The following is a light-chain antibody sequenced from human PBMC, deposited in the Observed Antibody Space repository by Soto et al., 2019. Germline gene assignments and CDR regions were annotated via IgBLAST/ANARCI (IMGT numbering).Light chain of an antibody. CDR2: DAS. J-gene: IGKJ1*01. V-gene: IGKV3-20*01. CDR1: QSVSSTY. CDR3: QQYGNSPET. Sequence: EIVLTQSPGTLSLSPGERATLSCRASQSVSSTYLAWYQQKPGQAPSLLIYDASSRATGIPDRFSGSGSGTDFTLTISRLEPEDFAVYYCQQYGNSPETFGQGTKVDI.